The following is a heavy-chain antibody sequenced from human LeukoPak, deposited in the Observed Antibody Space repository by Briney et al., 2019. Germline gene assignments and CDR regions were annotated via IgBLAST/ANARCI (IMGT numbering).Heavy chain of an antibody. V-gene: IGHV4-39*01. CDR2: IHYSGRT. D-gene: IGHD4-11*01. Sequence: SETLSLTCTVSGGSISSSSSYWGWIRQPAGKGLEWIGSIHYSGRTYDNPSLKSRVTISVDTSKNQFSLKLNSVTAADTAVYYCARSTGSEHDYWGQGTLVTVSS. CDR3: ARSTGSEHDY. CDR1: GGSISSSSSY. J-gene: IGHJ4*02.